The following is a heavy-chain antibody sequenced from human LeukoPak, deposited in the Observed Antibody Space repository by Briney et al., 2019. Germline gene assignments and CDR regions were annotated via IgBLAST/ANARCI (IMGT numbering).Heavy chain of an antibody. Sequence: ASVKVSCKASGYTFTSYTIHWVRQAPGQRLEWMGWINVGNGNTKYSQEFQGRITITRDTSASTVYMELSSLRSEDMAVYYCAGDSSGWYHWFDPWGQGSLVTVSS. V-gene: IGHV1-3*03. CDR1: GYTFTSYT. CDR2: INVGNGNT. J-gene: IGHJ5*02. D-gene: IGHD6-19*01. CDR3: AGDSSGWYHWFDP.